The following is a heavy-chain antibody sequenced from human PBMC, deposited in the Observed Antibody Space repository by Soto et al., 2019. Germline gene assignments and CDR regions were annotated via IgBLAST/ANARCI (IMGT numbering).Heavy chain of an antibody. CDR3: AKDKTTGEYSYYRYVDV. V-gene: IGHV3-9*01. D-gene: IGHD4-17*01. Sequence: EVLLVESGGGLVQPARPLRLSCEASGFNFGNYAMHWVRQVPGKGLEWVSAISWNSGQLDYADSVRGRFTISRDNGKNSLYLEMNSLRPDDTALYFCAKDKTTGEYSYYRYVDVWGRGTTVIVSS. J-gene: IGHJ6*03. CDR2: ISWNSGQL. CDR1: GFNFGNYA.